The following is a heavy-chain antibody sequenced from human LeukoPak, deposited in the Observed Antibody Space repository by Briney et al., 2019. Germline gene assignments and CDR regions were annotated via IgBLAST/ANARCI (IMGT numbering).Heavy chain of an antibody. J-gene: IGHJ4*02. Sequence: ASVKVSCKASGGTFSSYAISWVRQATGQGLEWMGWMNPNSGNTGYAQKFQGRVTMTRNTSISTAYMELSSLRSEDTAVYYCARQGDYVSDYWGQGTLVTVSS. V-gene: IGHV1-8*02. CDR3: ARQGDYVSDY. CDR1: GGTFSSYA. CDR2: MNPNSGNT. D-gene: IGHD4-17*01.